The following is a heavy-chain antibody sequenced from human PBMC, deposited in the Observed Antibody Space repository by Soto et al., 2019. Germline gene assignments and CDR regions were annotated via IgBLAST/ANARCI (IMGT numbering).Heavy chain of an antibody. V-gene: IGHV4-39*01. CDR3: ARRGRGTSGYLNYDALDV. J-gene: IGHJ6*02. CDR1: GGSISSSSYY. CDR2: IYYGGSP. Sequence: SETLSLTCLVSGGSISSSSYYWGWIRQSPGKGREWIGSIYYGGSPSYNPSPKGRIPTAVDTSKTQLSRKLRCVTAADTAVYYCARRGRGTSGYLNYDALDVWGQGTTVTVSS. D-gene: IGHD3-22*01.